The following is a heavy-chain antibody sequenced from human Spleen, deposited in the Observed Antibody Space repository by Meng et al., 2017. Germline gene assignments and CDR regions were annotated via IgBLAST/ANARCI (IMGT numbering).Heavy chain of an antibody. Sequence: GESLKISCAASGFTFTQYALSWVRQAPGKGLAWVSGITTRCDSPYSAVSVKGRFPISRDNSKNTLYLQMDSLRAEDTAVYYCAEGGLGGDFDYWGQGTLVTVSS. J-gene: IGHJ4*02. CDR1: GFTFTQYA. V-gene: IGHV3-23*01. CDR3: AEGGLGGDFDY. CDR2: ITTRCDSP. D-gene: IGHD3/OR15-3a*01.